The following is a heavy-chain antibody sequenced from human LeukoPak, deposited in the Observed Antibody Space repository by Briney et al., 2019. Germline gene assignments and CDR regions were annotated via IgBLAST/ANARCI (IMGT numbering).Heavy chain of an antibody. D-gene: IGHD2-8*02. Sequence: PGGSLRLSRAASGFTFSTFAMIWVRQPPGKGLEWVSSIFPSSDEIHYADSVRGRFTISRDNSKSTLSLQMNSLRAEDTAIYYCATYRQVLLPFESWGRGTLVTVSS. V-gene: IGHV3-23*01. CDR1: GFTFSTFA. J-gene: IGHJ4*02. CDR3: ATYRQVLLPFES. CDR2: IFPSSDEI.